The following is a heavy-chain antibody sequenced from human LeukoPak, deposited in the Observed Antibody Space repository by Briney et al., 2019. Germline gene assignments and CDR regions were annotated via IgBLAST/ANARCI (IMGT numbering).Heavy chain of an antibody. CDR2: INPNSGGT. CDR1: GYTFTGYY. Sequence: ASVKVSCKASGYTFTGYYMHWVRQAPGQGLEWMGRINPNSGGTNYAQKFQGRVTLTRDTSISTAYMDLSRLTSDDTAVYFCARVELTTGPRYFXSWGXGXXVT. V-gene: IGHV1-2*06. J-gene: IGHJ4*01. D-gene: IGHD3-22*01. CDR3: ARVELTTGPRYFXS.